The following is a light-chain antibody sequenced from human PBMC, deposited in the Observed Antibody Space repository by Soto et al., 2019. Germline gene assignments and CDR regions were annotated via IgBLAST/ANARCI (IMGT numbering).Light chain of an antibody. CDR3: ASYTTSSTYA. Sequence: QSALTQPASVSGSPGQSIAISCTGTSSDVGGYSYVSWYQQQPGKAPKLVISDVSNRPSGVSDRFSGSKSGNTASLTISGLQTEDEADYYFASYTTSSTYAFGTGSKVTV. J-gene: IGLJ1*01. V-gene: IGLV2-14*01. CDR2: DVS. CDR1: SSDVGGYSY.